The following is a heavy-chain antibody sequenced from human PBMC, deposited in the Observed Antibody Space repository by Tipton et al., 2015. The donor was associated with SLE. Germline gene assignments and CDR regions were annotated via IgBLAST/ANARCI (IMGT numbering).Heavy chain of an antibody. V-gene: IGHV4-39*07. J-gene: IGHJ2*01. D-gene: IGHD2-2*01. Sequence: TLSLTCTASGGSISSSSYYWGWIRQPPGKGLEWIGSIYYSGSTYCNPSLKSRVTISVDTSKNQFSLKLSSVTAADTAVYYCATAGGSTSCFYCGYFDLWGRGTLVTVSS. CDR2: IYYSGST. CDR1: GGSISSSSYY. CDR3: ATAGGSTSCFYCGYFDL.